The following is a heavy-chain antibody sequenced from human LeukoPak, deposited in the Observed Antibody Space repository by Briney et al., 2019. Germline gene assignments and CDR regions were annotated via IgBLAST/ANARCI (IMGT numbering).Heavy chain of an antibody. D-gene: IGHD5-18*01. V-gene: IGHV4-61*02. Sequence: SETLSLTCTVSGGSISSGSYYWSWIRQPAGKGLEWIGRIYTSGSTNYNPSLKSRVTKSVDTSKNQFSLKLSSVTAADTAVYYCAREWIQVYYFDYWGQGTLVTVSS. CDR2: IYTSGST. CDR3: AREWIQVYYFDY. CDR1: GGSISSGSYY. J-gene: IGHJ4*02.